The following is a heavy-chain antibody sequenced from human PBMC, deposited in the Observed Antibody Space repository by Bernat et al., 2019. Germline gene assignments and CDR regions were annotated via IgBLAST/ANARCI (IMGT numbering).Heavy chain of an antibody. Sequence: EVQLVESGGGVVQPGGSLRLSCAASGFTFDDYAMHWVRQAPGKGLEWVSLISGDGGSTYYADSVKGRFTISRDNSKNSLYLQMNSLRTEDTDLYYCAKANFWSMEVDYYYYMDVWGKGTTVTVSS. CDR1: GFTFDDYA. CDR2: ISGDGGST. V-gene: IGHV3-43*02. D-gene: IGHD3-3*01. J-gene: IGHJ6*03. CDR3: AKANFWSMEVDYYYYMDV.